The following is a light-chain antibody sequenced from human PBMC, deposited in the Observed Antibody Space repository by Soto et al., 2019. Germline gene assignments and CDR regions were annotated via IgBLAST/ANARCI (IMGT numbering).Light chain of an antibody. CDR1: SANIGNSD. J-gene: IGLJ2*01. V-gene: IGLV1-51*02. CDR2: EDN. CDR3: GTWVSSLSAWV. Sequence: QSVLTPPPSVSAAPGQKVTISCSGSSANIGNSDVSWYQHLPGTAPKLLIYEDNKRPSGIPDRFSASKSGASATLGITGLQTVDEADYYCGTWVSSLSAWVFGGGTKLTGL.